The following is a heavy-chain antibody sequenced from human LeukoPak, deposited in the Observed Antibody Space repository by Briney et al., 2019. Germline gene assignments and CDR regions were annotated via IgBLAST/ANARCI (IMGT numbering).Heavy chain of an antibody. J-gene: IGHJ6*02. Sequence: GGSLRLSCAASGFTFSNYWMTWVRQASGKGLEWVANINRDGSERYYVDSVKGRFTISRDDAKSSLYLQMNSLRAEDTAVYYCARRNAMDVWGQGTTVIVFS. CDR2: INRDGSER. CDR1: GFTFSNYW. V-gene: IGHV3-7*03. CDR3: ARRNAMDV.